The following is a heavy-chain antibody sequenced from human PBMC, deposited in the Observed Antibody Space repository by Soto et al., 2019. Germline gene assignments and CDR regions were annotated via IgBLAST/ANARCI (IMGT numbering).Heavy chain of an antibody. CDR2: IYHSGST. CDR3: ARARVGSRSGVDY. J-gene: IGHJ4*02. V-gene: IGHV4-30-2*01. CDR1: GGSISSGGYS. Sequence: SETLSLTCAVSGGSISSGGYSWSWIRQPPGKGLEWIGYIYHSGSTYYNPSLKSRVTISVDRSKNQFSLKLSSVTAADTAVYYCARARVGSRSGVDYWGQGTLVTVSS. D-gene: IGHD1-26*01.